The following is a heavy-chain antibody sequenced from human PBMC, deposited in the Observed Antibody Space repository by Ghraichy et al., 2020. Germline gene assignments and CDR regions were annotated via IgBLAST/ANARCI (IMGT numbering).Heavy chain of an antibody. D-gene: IGHD1-26*01. V-gene: IGHV3-15*01. CDR3: TTAIVGAFPGDYDDAFDI. J-gene: IGHJ3*02. Sequence: GGSLRLSCAASGFTFSNAWMSWVRQAPGKGLEWVGRIKSKTDGGTTDYAAPVKGRFTISRDDSKNTLYLQMNSLKTEDTAVYYCTTAIVGAFPGDYDDAFDIWGQGTMVTVSS. CDR2: IKSKTDGGTT. CDR1: GFTFSNAW.